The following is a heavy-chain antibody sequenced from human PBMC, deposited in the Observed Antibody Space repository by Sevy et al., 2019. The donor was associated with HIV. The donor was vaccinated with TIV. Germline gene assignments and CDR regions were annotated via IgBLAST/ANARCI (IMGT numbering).Heavy chain of an antibody. V-gene: IGHV3-30-3*01. CDR2: ISYDGSNK. J-gene: IGHJ4*02. D-gene: IGHD3-22*01. Sequence: GGSLRLSCVASGFTFSSYAMHWVRQAPGKGLEWVAVISYDGSNKDYADSVKGRLTVSTDNSKNTLYLQMNSLGAEDTAVYYCARDGVLGGITMVVDDWGQGTLVTVSS. CDR3: ARDGVLGGITMVVDD. CDR1: GFTFSSYA.